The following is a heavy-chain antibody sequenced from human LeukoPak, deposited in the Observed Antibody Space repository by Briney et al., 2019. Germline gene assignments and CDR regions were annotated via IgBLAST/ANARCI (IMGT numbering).Heavy chain of an antibody. D-gene: IGHD3-3*01. CDR3: ARVRITIFGVVRGSSDY. J-gene: IGHJ4*02. CDR2: ISYDGSNK. V-gene: IGHV3-30-3*01. CDR1: GFTFSSYA. Sequence: GRSLRLSCAASGFTFSSYAMHWVRQAPGKGLEWVAVISYDGSNKYYADSVKGRFTISRDNSKNTLYLQMNSLRAEDTAVYYCARVRITIFGVVRGSSDYWGQGTLVTVSS.